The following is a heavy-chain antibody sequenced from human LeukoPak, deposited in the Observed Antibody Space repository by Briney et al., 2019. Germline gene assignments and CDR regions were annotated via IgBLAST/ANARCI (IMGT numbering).Heavy chain of an antibody. CDR2: ISGDGKST. D-gene: IGHD3-10*01. CDR1: GFTLSSYP. V-gene: IGHV3-23*01. CDR3: ASSRVYGSHDY. J-gene: IGHJ4*02. Sequence: GGAPRLSCTASGFTLSSYPMYWVRQAPGKGLEWVSAISGDGKSTYYAESMKGRFTLSRDNSKDTLYLQMNSLRAEDTAVYYCASSRVYGSHDYWGRATLVTVSS.